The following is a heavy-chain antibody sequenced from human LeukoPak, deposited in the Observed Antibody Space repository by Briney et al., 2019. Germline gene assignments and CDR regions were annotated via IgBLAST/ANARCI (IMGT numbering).Heavy chain of an antibody. CDR1: GGSISSGDYY. J-gene: IGHJ5*02. CDR2: IYYSGST. V-gene: IGHV4-30-4*01. CDR3: ARLTNRYSSGWRQDNWFDP. Sequence: SQTLSLTCTVSGGSISSGDYYWSWIRQPPGKGLEWIGYIYYSGSTYYNPSLKSRVTISVDTSKNQFSLKLSSVTAADTAVYYCARLTNRYSSGWRQDNWFDPWGQGTLVTVSS. D-gene: IGHD6-19*01.